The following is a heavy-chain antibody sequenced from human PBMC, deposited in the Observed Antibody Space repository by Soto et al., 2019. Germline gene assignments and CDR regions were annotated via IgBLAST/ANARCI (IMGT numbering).Heavy chain of an antibody. V-gene: IGHV1-24*01. CDR3: ATKAYGDYASSFDY. CDR2: FDPEDGET. Sequence: WASVKVSCKVSGYTLTELSMHWVRQAPGKGLEWMGGFDPEDGETIYAQKFQGRVTMTEDTSTDTAYMELSSLRSEDTAVYYCATKAYGDYASSFDYWGQGTLVTVS. CDR1: GYTLTELS. D-gene: IGHD4-17*01. J-gene: IGHJ4*02.